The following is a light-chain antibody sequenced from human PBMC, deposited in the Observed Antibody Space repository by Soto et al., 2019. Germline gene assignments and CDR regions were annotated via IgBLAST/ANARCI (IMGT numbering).Light chain of an antibody. V-gene: IGKV3-11*01. CDR2: DSS. CDR1: QSVDKF. Sequence: ELTQYPATLSLSPGETATLYCSASQSVDKFLAWYQQRPGHPPRLLMFDSSNRATGVPVRFSGSGSGTVFTLTIDSLEPEDSAVYYCQQRKHWPPITFGQGTRLEIK. J-gene: IGKJ5*01. CDR3: QQRKHWPPIT.